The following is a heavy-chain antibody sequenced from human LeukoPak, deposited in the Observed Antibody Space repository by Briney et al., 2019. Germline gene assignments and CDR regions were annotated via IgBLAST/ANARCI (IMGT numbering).Heavy chain of an antibody. CDR3: ARDRGSQDY. V-gene: IGHV3-7*05. J-gene: IGHJ4*02. Sequence: GGSLRLSCAASGFTFSRAWMSWVRQAPGKGLEWVANKKQDGSEKYYVDSVKGRFTISRDNAKNSLYLQMNSLRAEDTAVYYCARDRGSQDYWGQGTLVTVSS. CDR1: GFTFSRAW. D-gene: IGHD3-10*01. CDR2: KKQDGSEK.